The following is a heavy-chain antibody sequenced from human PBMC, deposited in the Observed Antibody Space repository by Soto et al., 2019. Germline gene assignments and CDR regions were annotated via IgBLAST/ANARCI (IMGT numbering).Heavy chain of an antibody. CDR2: IIPIFGTA. CDR3: ARYRSGWYDYSDY. CDR1: GGTFSSYA. J-gene: IGHJ4*02. V-gene: IGHV1-69*13. Sequence: SVKVSCKASGGTFSSYAISWVRQAPGQGLEWMGGIIPIFGTANYAQKFQGRVTITADESTSTAYMELSSLRSEDTAVYYCARYRSGWYDYSDYWGQGTLVTVSS. D-gene: IGHD6-19*01.